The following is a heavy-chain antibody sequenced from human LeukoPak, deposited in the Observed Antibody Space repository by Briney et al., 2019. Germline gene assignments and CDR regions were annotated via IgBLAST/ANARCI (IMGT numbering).Heavy chain of an antibody. D-gene: IGHD3-16*02. J-gene: IGHJ4*02. CDR3: ARGGGRYLK. V-gene: IGHV3-7*01. Sequence: GGSLRLSCAASGFTFSSNWMSWVRQAPGKGLEWVANIKQEGSEKYYVDSVKGRFSISRDNAKNSLYLQMNSLRAEDTAVYYCARGGGRYLKWGQGTLVTVSS. CDR2: IKQEGSEK. CDR1: GFTFSSNW.